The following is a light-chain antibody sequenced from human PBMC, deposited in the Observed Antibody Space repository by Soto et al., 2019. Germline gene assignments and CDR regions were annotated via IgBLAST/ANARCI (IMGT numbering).Light chain of an antibody. CDR3: QQYGDSPPT. CDR2: GAS. V-gene: IGKV3-20*01. CDR1: QTVSSSY. Sequence: EIVLTQSPGTLSLSPGERATLSCRASQTVSSSYLAWYQQRPGQAPRLLIFGASSRATGIPGRFSGSGSGTDFTLTISRLEPEDFAVYYCQQYGDSPPTFGPGTKVDIE. J-gene: IGKJ3*01.